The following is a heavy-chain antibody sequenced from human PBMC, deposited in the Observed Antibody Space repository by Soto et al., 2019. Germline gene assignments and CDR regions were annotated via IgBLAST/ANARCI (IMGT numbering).Heavy chain of an antibody. CDR3: AKNGQPPYYYYGLDV. CDR1: GYTFTSYG. CDR2: ISGYNGDT. D-gene: IGHD2-8*01. Sequence: SVKVSCKASGYTFTSYGMRWVRQAPGQGLEWMGWISGYNGDTNYAQKFQGRVSMTIDTSTTTAYMELRSLTSDDTAVYYCAKNGQPPYYYYGLDVWGQGTKVTVSS. V-gene: IGHV1-18*01. J-gene: IGHJ6*02.